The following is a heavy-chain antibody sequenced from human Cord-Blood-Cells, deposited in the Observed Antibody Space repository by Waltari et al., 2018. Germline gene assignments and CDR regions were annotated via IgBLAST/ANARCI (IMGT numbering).Heavy chain of an antibody. CDR3: LTTLDFDY. CDR1: GGPVSSGSYY. Sequence: HLRESGPGLVKPSETLSPTCTVSGGPVSSGSYYWGWIRQPPGKGLEWIGSIYYSGSTYYNPSLKSRVTISVDTSKNQFSLKLISVTAADTAVYYCLTTLDFDYWGQGTLVTVSS. D-gene: IGHD4-4*01. J-gene: IGHJ4*02. V-gene: IGHV4-39*01. CDR2: IYYSGST.